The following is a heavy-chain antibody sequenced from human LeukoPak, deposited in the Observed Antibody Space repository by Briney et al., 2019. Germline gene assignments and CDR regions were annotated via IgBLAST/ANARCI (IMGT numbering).Heavy chain of an antibody. J-gene: IGHJ4*02. Sequence: PGGSLRLSCAASGFTFSSYAMHWVRQAPGKGLEWVAVISYDGSNKYYADSVKGRFTISRDNSKNTLYLQMNSLRAEDTAVYYCARDGGFYVEYYFDYWGQGNLVTVSS. CDR3: ARDGGFYVEYYFDY. D-gene: IGHD3-16*01. CDR1: GFTFSSYA. V-gene: IGHV3-30-3*01. CDR2: ISYDGSNK.